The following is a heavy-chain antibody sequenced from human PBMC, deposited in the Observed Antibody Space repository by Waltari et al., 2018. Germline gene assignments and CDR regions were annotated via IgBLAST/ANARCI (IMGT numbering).Heavy chain of an antibody. CDR1: GGSISSSSYY. CDR3: ARDIVVVEATANWFDP. V-gene: IGHV4-39*02. J-gene: IGHJ5*02. CDR2: IYYSGST. Sequence: QLQLQESGPGLVKPSETLSLTCTVSGGSISSSSYYWGWIRQPPGKGLEWIGGIYYSGSTYYNPSLKSRVTMSVDTSKNQFSLKLSSVTAADTAVYYCARDIVVVEATANWFDPWGQGTLVTVSS. D-gene: IGHD2-15*01.